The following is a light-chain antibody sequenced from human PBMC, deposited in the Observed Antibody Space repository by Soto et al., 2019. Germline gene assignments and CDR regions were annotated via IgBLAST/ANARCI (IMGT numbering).Light chain of an antibody. V-gene: IGKV3-20*01. CDR1: QSVSSN. Sequence: EIALTPSPVTLSLSPGERATLSCRTSQSVSSNLAWYQQNPGQAPRLLIYGASNRATGIPYRFSGSGSGTDFTLTISRLEPEDFAVYYCQQYGSSGTFGQGTKVDIK. CDR3: QQYGSSGT. CDR2: GAS. J-gene: IGKJ1*01.